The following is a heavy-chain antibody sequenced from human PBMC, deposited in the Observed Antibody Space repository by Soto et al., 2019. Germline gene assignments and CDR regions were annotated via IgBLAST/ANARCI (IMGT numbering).Heavy chain of an antibody. CDR3: AKAGKEWLRSGFDY. CDR2: INSNSGST. CDR1: GFTFSSYW. D-gene: IGHD5-12*01. V-gene: IGHV3-74*01. Sequence: GGSLRLSCAASGFTFSSYWMHWVRQAPGKGLEWVSGINSNSGSTSYADSVKGRFTISRDNAKNSLYLQINSLRAEDTALYYCAKAGKEWLRSGFDYWGQGTLVTVSS. J-gene: IGHJ4*02.